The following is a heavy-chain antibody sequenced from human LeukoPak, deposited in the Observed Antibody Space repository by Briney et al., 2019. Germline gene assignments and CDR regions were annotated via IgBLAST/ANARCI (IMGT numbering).Heavy chain of an antibody. CDR3: VTVAQGVVLY. J-gene: IGHJ4*02. CDR1: GDSFSSTDYF. D-gene: IGHD2-15*01. CDR2: IFYGGSP. V-gene: IGHV4-30-4*08. Sequence: SETLSLTYTVSGDSFSSTDYFWAWIRQPPGMGLEWMGHIFYGGSPNYNPSLKGRLLMSIDTSKSQFSLKLTSVTAADTALYYCVTVAQGVVLYWGQGTLITVSS.